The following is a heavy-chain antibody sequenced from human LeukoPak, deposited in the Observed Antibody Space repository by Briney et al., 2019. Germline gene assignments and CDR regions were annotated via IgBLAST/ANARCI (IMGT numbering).Heavy chain of an antibody. Sequence: GESLKISCKGSGYRFTDYWIGWVGQMPGNGREWMGIIFPGDSDTGYSPSFQGQVTISADKSINTAHLQWSSLKASDTAMYYCARGAAGTTPDYYYFGLDVWGQGTTVRVSS. CDR3: ARGAAGTTPDYYYFGLDV. J-gene: IGHJ6*02. V-gene: IGHV5-51*01. CDR2: IFPGDSDT. CDR1: GYRFTDYW. D-gene: IGHD1-7*01.